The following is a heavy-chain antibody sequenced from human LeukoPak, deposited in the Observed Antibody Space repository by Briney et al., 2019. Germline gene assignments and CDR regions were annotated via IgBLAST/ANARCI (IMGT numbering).Heavy chain of an antibody. CDR3: ARDGDYYVSSGYYYVESAAFDI. J-gene: IGHJ3*02. Sequence: GGSLRLSCAASGFTFSSYAMHWVRQAPGKGLEWVAVISYDGSNKYYADSVKGRFTISRDNSKNTLYLQMDSLRAEDTAVYYCARDGDYYVSSGYYYVESAAFDIWGQGTMVTVSS. V-gene: IGHV3-30-3*01. CDR2: ISYDGSNK. D-gene: IGHD3-22*01. CDR1: GFTFSSYA.